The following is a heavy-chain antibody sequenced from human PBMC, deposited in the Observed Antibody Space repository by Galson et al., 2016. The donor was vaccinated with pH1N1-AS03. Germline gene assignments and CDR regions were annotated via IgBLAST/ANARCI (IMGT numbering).Heavy chain of an antibody. CDR2: IYHSGGT. CDR1: GGSVSSGHYY. Sequence: LSLTCTVSGGSVSSGHYYWSWIRQPPGKGLEWIGYIYHSGGTNYNPSLKSRVTISVDTSKNQFSLKLSSVTAADTAIYYCARLWFYGPYYFDYWGQGTLVTVSS. V-gene: IGHV4-61*01. J-gene: IGHJ4*02. CDR3: ARLWFYGPYYFDY. D-gene: IGHD2/OR15-2a*01.